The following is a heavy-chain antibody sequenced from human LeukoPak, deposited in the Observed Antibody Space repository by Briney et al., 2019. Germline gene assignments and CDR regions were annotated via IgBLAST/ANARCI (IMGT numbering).Heavy chain of an antibody. V-gene: IGHV1-69*05. CDR2: IIPIFGTA. Sequence: GASVKVSCKASGGTFSSYAISWVRQAPGQGLEWMGGIIPIFGTANYAQKFQGRVTITTDGSTSTAYMELSSLRSEDTAVYYCAVYFDRGGHWFDPWGQGTLVTVSS. J-gene: IGHJ5*02. CDR1: GGTFSSYA. CDR3: AVYFDRGGHWFDP. D-gene: IGHD3-9*01.